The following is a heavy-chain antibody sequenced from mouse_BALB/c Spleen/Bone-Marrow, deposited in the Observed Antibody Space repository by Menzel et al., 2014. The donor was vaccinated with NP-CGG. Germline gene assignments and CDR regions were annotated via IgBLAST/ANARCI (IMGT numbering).Heavy chain of an antibody. CDR3: ARDENVGIYWYFDV. J-gene: IGHJ1*01. D-gene: IGHD4-1*01. CDR1: GFTFTDYY. Sequence: EVQGVESGGGLVQPGGSLRLSCAPSGFTFTDYYMSWVRQPPGKALEWLGFIRNKAKGYTTEYSASVKGRFTISRDNSQSILYLQMNTLRAEDSATYYCARDENVGIYWYFDVWGAGTTVTVSS. CDR2: IRNKAKGYTT. V-gene: IGHV7-3*02.